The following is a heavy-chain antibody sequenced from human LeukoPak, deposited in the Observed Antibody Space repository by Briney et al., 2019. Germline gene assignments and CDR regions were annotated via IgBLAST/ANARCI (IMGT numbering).Heavy chain of an antibody. CDR1: GGSFSGYY. Sequence: SETLSLTCAVYGGSFSGYYWSWIRQRPGKGLEWIGEINHSGSTNYNPSLKSRVTISVDTSKNQFSLKLSSVTAADMAVYYCARFRAAHRGFVIWGDGKTVTVSS. CDR3: ARFRAAHRGFVI. J-gene: IGHJ3*02. D-gene: IGHD2-15*01. V-gene: IGHV4-34*01. CDR2: INHSGST.